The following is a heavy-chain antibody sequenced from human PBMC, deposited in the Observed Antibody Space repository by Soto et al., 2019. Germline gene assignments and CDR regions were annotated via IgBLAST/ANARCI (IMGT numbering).Heavy chain of an antibody. Sequence: PSETLSLTCTVSGGSISSSSYYWGWIRQPPGKGLEWIGSIYYSGSTYYNPSLKSRVTISVDTSKNQFSLKLSSVTAADTAVYYCARGSAVFGVKNTWFDPWGQGPLVTVSS. CDR1: GGSISSSSYY. D-gene: IGHD3-3*01. J-gene: IGHJ5*02. V-gene: IGHV4-39*01. CDR2: IYYSGST. CDR3: ARGSAVFGVKNTWFDP.